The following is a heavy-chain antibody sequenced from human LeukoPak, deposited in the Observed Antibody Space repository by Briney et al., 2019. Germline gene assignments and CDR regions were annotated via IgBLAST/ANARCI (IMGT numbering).Heavy chain of an antibody. CDR3: ARHDPLGGIVGATTGFDY. V-gene: IGHV5-51*01. Sequence: GESLKISCKGSGYSFTSYWIGWVRQMPGKGLEWMGIIYPGDSDTRYSPSFQGQVTISADKSISTAYLQWSSLKASDTAMYYCARHDPLGGIVGATTGFDYWGQGTLVTVSS. CDR1: GYSFTSYW. D-gene: IGHD1-26*01. J-gene: IGHJ4*02. CDR2: IYPGDSDT.